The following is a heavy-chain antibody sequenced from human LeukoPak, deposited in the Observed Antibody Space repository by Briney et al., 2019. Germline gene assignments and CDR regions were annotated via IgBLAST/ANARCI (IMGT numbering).Heavy chain of an antibody. J-gene: IGHJ4*02. CDR2: IHYSGST. D-gene: IGHD3-22*01. Sequence: SETLSLTCTVSGGSISSYYWSWIRQPPGRGLEWIGYIHYSGSTNYNPSLKSRVTISVDTSKNQFSLKLTSVTAADTAVYYCASDSSGYYYPYYWGQGTLVTVSS. CDR1: GGSISSYY. V-gene: IGHV4-59*08. CDR3: ASDSSGYYYPYY.